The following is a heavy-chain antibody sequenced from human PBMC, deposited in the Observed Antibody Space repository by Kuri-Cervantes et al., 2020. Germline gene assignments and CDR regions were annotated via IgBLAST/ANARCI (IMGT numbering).Heavy chain of an antibody. V-gene: IGHV3-15*01. CDR1: GFTFTNAW. J-gene: IGHJ4*02. Sequence: GGSLRLSCAASGFTFTNAWMSWVRQAPGKGLEWVGRIKGKTDGGTIDYAAPVKGRFTISRDDSKNMLYLQMNSLKIEDTAVYYCARDIAVAGYYFDYWGQGTLVTVSS. CDR3: ARDIAVAGYYFDY. D-gene: IGHD6-19*01. CDR2: IKGKTDGGTI.